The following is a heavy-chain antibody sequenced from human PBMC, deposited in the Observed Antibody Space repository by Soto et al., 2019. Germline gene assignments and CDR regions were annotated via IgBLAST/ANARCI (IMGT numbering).Heavy chain of an antibody. CDR2: TRNKANSYTT. J-gene: IGHJ4*02. D-gene: IGHD4-17*01. V-gene: IGHV3-72*01. Sequence: EVQLVESGGGLVQPGGSLRLSCAASGFTFSDYYMDWVRQAPGKGLEWVGRTRNKANSYTTEYAASVKGRFTISRDDSKNSLYLQMNSLKTEDTAVYYCASSWCDYRYFTYWGQGMLVTVSS. CDR1: GFTFSDYY. CDR3: ASSWCDYRYFTY.